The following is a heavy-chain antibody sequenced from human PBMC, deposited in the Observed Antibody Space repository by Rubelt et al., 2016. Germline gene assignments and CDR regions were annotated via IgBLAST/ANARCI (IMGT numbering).Heavy chain of an antibody. J-gene: IGHJ6*02. CDR1: GGSFSGYY. CDR3: ARHLGYCSGGSCVSYYGMDV. D-gene: IGHD2-15*01. V-gene: IGHV4-34*01. CDR2: INHSGST. Sequence: QVQLQQWGAGLLKPSETLSLTCAVYGGSFSGYYWSWIRQPPGKGLEWIGEINHSGSTYYNPSLKSLVTISVDTSKNQFSLKLSSVTAADTAVDYCARHLGYCSGGSCVSYYGMDVWGQGTTVTVSS.